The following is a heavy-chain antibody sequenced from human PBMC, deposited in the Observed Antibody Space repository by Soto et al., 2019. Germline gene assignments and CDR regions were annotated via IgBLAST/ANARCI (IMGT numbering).Heavy chain of an antibody. CDR1: GGSFSGYY. Sequence: SETLSLTCAVYGGSFSGYYWSWIRQPPGKGLEWIGEINHSGSTNYNPSLKSRVTISVDTSKNQFSLKLSSVTAADTAVYYCARSYYGSGSYYSYYYYYGMDVWGQGTTVT. J-gene: IGHJ6*02. D-gene: IGHD3-10*01. V-gene: IGHV4-34*01. CDR2: INHSGST. CDR3: ARSYYGSGSYYSYYYYYGMDV.